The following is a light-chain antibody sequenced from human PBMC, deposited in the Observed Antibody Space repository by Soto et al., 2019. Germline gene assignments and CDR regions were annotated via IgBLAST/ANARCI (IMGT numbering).Light chain of an antibody. CDR2: GAS. Sequence: EIVMTQSPATLSVSPVEIAKLYFRASQSVRSSLAWYQQKPGQAPRLLIYGASTRATGIPARFSGSGSGTEFTLTISSLQSEDFAIYYCQQYNNWWTFGQGTKVDI. V-gene: IGKV3-15*01. J-gene: IGKJ1*01. CDR3: QQYNNWWT. CDR1: QSVRSS.